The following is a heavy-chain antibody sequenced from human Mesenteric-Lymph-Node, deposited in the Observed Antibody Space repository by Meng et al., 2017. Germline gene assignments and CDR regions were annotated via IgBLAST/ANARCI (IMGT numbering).Heavy chain of an antibody. CDR3: AKASTAHSSSWLDY. Sequence: SLKISCAASGFTFDDYAMHWVRQAPGKGLEWVSGISWNSGSIGYADSVKGRFTISRDNAKNSLYLQMNSLRAEDTALYYCAKASTAHSSSWLDYWGQGTLVTVSS. CDR2: ISWNSGSI. J-gene: IGHJ4*02. D-gene: IGHD6-13*01. V-gene: IGHV3-9*01. CDR1: GFTFDDYA.